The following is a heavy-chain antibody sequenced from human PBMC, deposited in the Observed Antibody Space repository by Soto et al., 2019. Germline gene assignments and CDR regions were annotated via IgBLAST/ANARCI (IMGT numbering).Heavy chain of an antibody. Sequence: GASVKVSCKASGYTFTSYYMHWVRQAPGQGLEWMGIINPSGGSTSYAQKFQGRVTMTRDTSTSTVYMELSSLRSEDTAVYYCARDHYDILTGYYQTDYYYYYYMDVWGKGTTVTVSS. V-gene: IGHV1-46*03. CDR2: INPSGGST. CDR3: ARDHYDILTGYYQTDYYYYYYMDV. J-gene: IGHJ6*03. D-gene: IGHD3-9*01. CDR1: GYTFTSYY.